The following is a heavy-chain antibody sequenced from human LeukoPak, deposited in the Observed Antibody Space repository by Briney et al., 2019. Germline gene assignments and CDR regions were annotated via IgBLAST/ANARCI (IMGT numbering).Heavy chain of an antibody. D-gene: IGHD3-22*01. CDR1: GFTFDDYA. V-gene: IGHV3-43D*03. Sequence: PGGSLRLSCAASGFTFDDYAMHWVRQAPGKGLEWVSLISWDGGSTYYADSVKGRLTISRDNSKNSLYLQMNSLRAEDTALYYCAKGDRARPTYYYDSSGYYGEGFDPWGQGTLVTVSS. J-gene: IGHJ5*02. CDR3: AKGDRARPTYYYDSSGYYGEGFDP. CDR2: ISWDGGST.